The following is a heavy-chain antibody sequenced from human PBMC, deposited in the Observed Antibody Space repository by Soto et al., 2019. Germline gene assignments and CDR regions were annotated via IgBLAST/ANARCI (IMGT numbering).Heavy chain of an antibody. CDR3: AKDRRAGGNYGFYSDF. D-gene: IGHD1-26*01. Sequence: EVQLLESGGGLVQPGGSLRLSCAASGFTFSSYGMTWVRQAPGKGLEWVSFSSATGAGTYYADSVKGRFTISRDNSKNTQYLQITSLRADDTAVDDCAKDRRAGGNYGFYSDFWGQGALVIVSS. J-gene: IGHJ4*02. V-gene: IGHV3-23*01. CDR1: GFTFSSYG. CDR2: SSATGAGT.